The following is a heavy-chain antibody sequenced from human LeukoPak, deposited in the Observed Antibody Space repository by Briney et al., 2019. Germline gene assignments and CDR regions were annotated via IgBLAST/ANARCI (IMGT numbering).Heavy chain of an antibody. Sequence: SETLSLTCTVSGGSISSSSYYWGRMRQHPGKGLEWIGYIYYSGSTNYNPSLKSRVTISVDTSKNQFSLKLSSVTAADTAVYYCARYVVSSFDHWGQGTLVTVSS. CDR1: GGSISSSSYY. V-gene: IGHV4-61*05. D-gene: IGHD2-21*01. J-gene: IGHJ4*02. CDR3: ARYVVSSFDH. CDR2: IYYSGST.